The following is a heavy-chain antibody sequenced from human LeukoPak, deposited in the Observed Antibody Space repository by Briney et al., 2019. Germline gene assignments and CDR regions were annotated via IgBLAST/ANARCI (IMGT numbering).Heavy chain of an antibody. CDR1: GFTFSSYA. CDR2: ISGSGDST. Sequence: PGGSLRLSCAASGFTFSSYAMSWVRQAPGEGLEYVAAISGSGDSTYHADSVKGRFTISRDNAKNSLYLQMNSLRAEDTAVYYCARGPYLAIDYWGQGALVAVSS. V-gene: IGHV3-23*01. CDR3: ARGPYLAIDY. J-gene: IGHJ4*02. D-gene: IGHD5-12*01.